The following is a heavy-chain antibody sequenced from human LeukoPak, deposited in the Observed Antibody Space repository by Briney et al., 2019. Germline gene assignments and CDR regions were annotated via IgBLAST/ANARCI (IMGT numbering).Heavy chain of an antibody. CDR2: INQGGSEK. J-gene: IGHJ4*02. CDR3: ARSFKVDY. V-gene: IGHV3-7*03. Sequence: PGRSLRLSCAASGFTFSSYGMHWVRQAPGKGLEWVATINQGGSEKYYVDSVKGRFTISRDYTRNLLFLQMNSLRVEDTAVYYCARSFKVDYWGQGTLVIVSS. CDR1: GFTFSSYG.